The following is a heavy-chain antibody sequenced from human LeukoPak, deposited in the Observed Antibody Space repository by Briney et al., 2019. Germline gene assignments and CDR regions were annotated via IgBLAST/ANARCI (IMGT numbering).Heavy chain of an antibody. CDR2: INHSGST. J-gene: IGHJ3*02. Sequence: KPSETLPLTCAVYGGSYSGYYWSWIRQPPGKGLEWIGEINHSGSTKYNPSFKSRVTISVDTSKNKFSLKLSSVTAADTAVYYCARRTSYCSSTSCYYYGTSPAFDIWGQGTMVTVSS. CDR1: GGSYSGYY. V-gene: IGHV4-34*01. CDR3: ARRTSYCSSTSCYYYGTSPAFDI. D-gene: IGHD2-2*01.